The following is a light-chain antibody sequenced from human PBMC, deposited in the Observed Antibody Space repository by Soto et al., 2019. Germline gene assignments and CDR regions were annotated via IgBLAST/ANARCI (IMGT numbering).Light chain of an antibody. CDR1: QSVSSY. Sequence: EIVLTQSPATLSLSPGERATLSCRVSQSVSSYLAWYQQKPGQAPRLLIYDASNRATGIPARFSGSGSGTDFTLTISSLEPEDFAVYYCQQRRTFGGGTKVEI. V-gene: IGKV3-11*01. CDR3: QQRRT. J-gene: IGKJ4*01. CDR2: DAS.